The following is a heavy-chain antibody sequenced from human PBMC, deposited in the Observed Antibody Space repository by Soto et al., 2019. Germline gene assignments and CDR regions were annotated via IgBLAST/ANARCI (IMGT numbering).Heavy chain of an antibody. V-gene: IGHV3-74*01. D-gene: IGHD2-8*01. CDR1: GFTFSSYW. CDR2: INSDGSST. J-gene: IGHJ6*03. Sequence: GGSLRLSCAASGFTFSSYWMHWVRQAPGKGLVWVSRINSDGSSTSYADSVKGRFTISRDNAKNTLYLQMNSLRAEDTAVYYCARVGGCTNGVCYFWNYYYYMDVWGKGTTVTVSS. CDR3: ARVGGCTNGVCYFWNYYYYMDV.